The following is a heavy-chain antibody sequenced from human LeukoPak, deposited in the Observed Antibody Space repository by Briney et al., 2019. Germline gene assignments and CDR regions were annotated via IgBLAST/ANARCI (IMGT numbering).Heavy chain of an antibody. V-gene: IGHV1-8*01. CDR3: AGGSGWYEPSDY. D-gene: IGHD6-19*01. CDR2: MNPNSGNT. Sequence: ASVKVSCKASGYTFTSYDINWVRQATGQGLEWMGWMNPNSGNTGYAQKFQGRVTMTRNTSISTAYMELSSLRSEDTAVYYCAGGSGWYEPSDYWGQGTLVTVSS. J-gene: IGHJ4*02. CDR1: GYTFTSYD.